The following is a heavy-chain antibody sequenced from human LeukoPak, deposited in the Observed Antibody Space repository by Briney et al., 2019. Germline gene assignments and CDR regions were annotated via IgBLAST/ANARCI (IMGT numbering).Heavy chain of an antibody. V-gene: IGHV1-2*02. CDR2: ISPNSGAT. D-gene: IGHD3-16*02. Sequence: SVTVSFMGSGYTFTGYYIHWVRQAAGQGLAWMGWISPNSGATNYAQRFQGRVTMTRDTSISTAYIELSSLRSDDTAVYYCTRAEAAFGGVIDPFDAWGQGSRVTVSS. CDR3: TRAEAAFGGVIDPFDA. J-gene: IGHJ4*02. CDR1: GYTFTGYY.